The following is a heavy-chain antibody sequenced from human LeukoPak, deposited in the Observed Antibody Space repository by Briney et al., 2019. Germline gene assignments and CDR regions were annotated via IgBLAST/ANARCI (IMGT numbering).Heavy chain of an antibody. V-gene: IGHV4-31*03. CDR3: ARDHYDSSGYLFDP. Sequence: SQTLSLTCTVSGGSISSGGYYWSWIRQHPGKGLVWIGYIYYSGSTYYNPSLKSRVTISVDTSKNQFSLKLSSVTAADTAVYYCARDHYDSSGYLFDPWGEGTLVTVSS. CDR1: GGSISSGGYY. CDR2: IYYSGST. J-gene: IGHJ5*02. D-gene: IGHD3-22*01.